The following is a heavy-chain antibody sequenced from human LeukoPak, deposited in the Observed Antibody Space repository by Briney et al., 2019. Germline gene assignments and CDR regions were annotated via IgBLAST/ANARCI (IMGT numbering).Heavy chain of an antibody. D-gene: IGHD3-10*01. V-gene: IGHV3-9*01. J-gene: IGHJ6*03. CDR3: AKAFGAYYYYMDV. Sequence: GRSLRLSCAASGFTFDDYAMHWVRQAPGKGLEWVSGISWNSGSIGYADSVKGRFTISKDNAKNSLYLQMNSLRAEDTALYHCAKAFGAYYYYMDVWGKGTTVTVSS. CDR1: GFTFDDYA. CDR2: ISWNSGSI.